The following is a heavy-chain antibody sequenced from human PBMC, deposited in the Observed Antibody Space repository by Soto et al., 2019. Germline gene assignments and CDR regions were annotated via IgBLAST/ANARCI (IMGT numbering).Heavy chain of an antibody. CDR3: VTEVRWGGSYYLDF. D-gene: IGHD3-16*01. Sequence: QLLLQESGPGLVKPSETLSLSCTVSGGSISGSGYYWGWIRQSPGKELEWIGSVHYTGITYYNPSLKSRVIISGDTSNNQFSLKMTSLTAADTAVYFCVTEVRWGGSYYLDFWGQGKLVTVSS. J-gene: IGHJ4*02. CDR2: VHYTGIT. CDR1: GGSISGSGYY. V-gene: IGHV4-39*02.